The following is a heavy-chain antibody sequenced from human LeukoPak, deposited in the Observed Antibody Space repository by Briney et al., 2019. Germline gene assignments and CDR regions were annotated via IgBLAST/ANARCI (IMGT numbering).Heavy chain of an antibody. V-gene: IGHV3-21*06. CDR3: ARSYGSGSYSYYYYYGMDV. CDR1: GFTFSSYS. CDR2: ISSSSSYI. D-gene: IGHD3-10*01. Sequence: GGSLRLSCAASGFTFSSYSMNWVRQAPGKGLEWFSSISSSSSYIHYADSLKGRFTISRDNAKNSLYLQVNSLRAEDTAVYYCARSYGSGSYSYYYYYGMDVWGKGTTVTVSS. J-gene: IGHJ6*04.